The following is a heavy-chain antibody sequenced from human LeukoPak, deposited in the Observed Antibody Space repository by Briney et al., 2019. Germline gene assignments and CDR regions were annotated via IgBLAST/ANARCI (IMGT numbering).Heavy chain of an antibody. CDR1: GGSIGTYY. V-gene: IGHV4-59*01. Sequence: TSETLSLTCTLSGGSIGTYYWSWIWQPPGKGLEWIGYIYHSGSTNYNPSLKSRVTISVDTSKNQFSLKLSSVTAADTAVYYCARGGGYASPIGYWGQGALVTVSS. CDR2: IYHSGST. CDR3: ARGGGYASPIGY. J-gene: IGHJ4*02. D-gene: IGHD5-12*01.